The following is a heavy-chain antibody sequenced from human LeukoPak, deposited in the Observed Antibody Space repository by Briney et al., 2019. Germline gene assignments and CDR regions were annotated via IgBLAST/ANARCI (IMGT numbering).Heavy chain of an antibody. CDR1: GFTFSSYG. Sequence: PGGSLRLSCAASGFTFSSYGMHWVRQAPGKGLEWVAFIWYDGSNKYCADSVKGRFTISRDNSKNTLYLQMNSLRAEDTAVYYCAKVAMEQQLVRYDYWGQGTLVTVAS. J-gene: IGHJ4*02. CDR2: IWYDGSNK. D-gene: IGHD6-13*01. CDR3: AKVAMEQQLVRYDY. V-gene: IGHV3-30*02.